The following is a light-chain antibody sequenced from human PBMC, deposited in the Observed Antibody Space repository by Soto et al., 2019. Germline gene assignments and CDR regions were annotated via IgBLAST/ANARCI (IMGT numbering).Light chain of an antibody. J-gene: IGKJ2*01. Sequence: DIQMTQSPSSLSASVGDRVTLTCRASQSIRSYLNWYQLKPGRPPKLLIYFTSSLQAGVPSSFSGAGSETDFTLTITDLQPEYFTSSFCLQTDSVPSSFGRGT. CDR1: QSIRSY. CDR2: FTS. V-gene: IGKV1-39*01. CDR3: LQTDSVPSS.